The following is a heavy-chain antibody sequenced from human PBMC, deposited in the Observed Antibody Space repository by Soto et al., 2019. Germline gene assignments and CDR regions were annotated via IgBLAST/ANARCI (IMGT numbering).Heavy chain of an antibody. J-gene: IGHJ4*02. Sequence: QVQLVESGGGVVQPGRSLRLSCAASGFTVSSYGMHWVRQAPGKGLEWVAVISYDGSNKYYADSVKGRFTISRDNSKNTLYLQMNSLRAEDTAVYYCANYDYVWGSRGLDYWGQGTLVTVSS. CDR1: GFTVSSYG. CDR2: ISYDGSNK. D-gene: IGHD3-16*01. V-gene: IGHV3-30*18. CDR3: ANYDYVWGSRGLDY.